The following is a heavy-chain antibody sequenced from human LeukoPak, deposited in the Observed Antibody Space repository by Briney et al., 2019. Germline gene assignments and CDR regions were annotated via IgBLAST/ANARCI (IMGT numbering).Heavy chain of an antibody. CDR1: GGSISSSSYY. CDR2: IYTSGST. CDR3: AREGANWFDP. J-gene: IGHJ5*02. V-gene: IGHV4-39*07. Sequence: SETLSLTCTVSGGSISSSSYYWGWIRQPPGKGLEWIGSIYTSGSTNYNPSLKSRVTMSVDTSKNQFSLKLSSVTAADTAVYYCAREGANWFDPWGQGTLVTVSS.